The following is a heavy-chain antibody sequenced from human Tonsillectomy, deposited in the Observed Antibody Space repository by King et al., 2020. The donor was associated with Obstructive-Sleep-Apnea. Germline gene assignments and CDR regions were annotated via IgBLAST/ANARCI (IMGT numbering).Heavy chain of an antibody. Sequence: VQLVESGGGLVQPGGSLRLSCAGSGFTFSHYWMHWVRQAPGKGLVWVSLINSDGSTTNYAASVKGRLTISRDNAKNTLFLQMNSLRAEDTAVYYLAREGIAVTGGFDYWGQGTLVTVSS. V-gene: IGHV3-74*01. CDR2: INSDGSTT. CDR3: AREGIAVTGGFDY. CDR1: GFTFSHYW. J-gene: IGHJ4*02. D-gene: IGHD6-19*01.